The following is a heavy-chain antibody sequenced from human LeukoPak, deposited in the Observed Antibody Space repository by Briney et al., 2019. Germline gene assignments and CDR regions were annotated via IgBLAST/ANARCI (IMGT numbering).Heavy chain of an antibody. CDR1: GYTFTSYG. V-gene: IGHV1-18*01. D-gene: IGHD1-26*01. CDR3: ARGLSSGSYYSLEYFQH. Sequence: ASVKVSCKASGYTFTSYGISWVRQAPGQGLEWMGWISAYNGNTNYAQKLQGRVTMTTDTSTSTAYMELRSLRSDDTAVYYCARGLSSGSYYSLEYFQHWGQGTLVTVSS. J-gene: IGHJ1*01. CDR2: ISAYNGNT.